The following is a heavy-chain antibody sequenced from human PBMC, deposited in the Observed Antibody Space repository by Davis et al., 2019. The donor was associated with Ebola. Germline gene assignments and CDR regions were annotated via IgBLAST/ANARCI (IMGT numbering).Heavy chain of an antibody. J-gene: IGHJ4*02. Sequence: GGSLRLSCAASGFSFRSYDMYWVRQSPGKGLEWVALIRYDGSKEYYGDSVKGRLTISRDNSEDTLYLQMNSLRSEDTAVYYCAKDFWGSAYYFDHWGQGTLVIVSS. D-gene: IGHD3-16*01. CDR2: IRYDGSKE. CDR1: GFSFRSYD. CDR3: AKDFWGSAYYFDH. V-gene: IGHV3-30*02.